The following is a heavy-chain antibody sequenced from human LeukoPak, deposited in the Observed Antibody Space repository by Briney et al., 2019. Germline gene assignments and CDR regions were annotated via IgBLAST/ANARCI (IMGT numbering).Heavy chain of an antibody. D-gene: IGHD4-23*01. J-gene: IGHJ4*02. CDR2: IHYTGTT. CDR3: ARYGNSVVY. V-gene: IGHV4-39*07. CDR1: GGSISISRHS. Sequence: SETLSLSCTVSGGSISISRHSWAWIRQPPGKGLDWIGTIHYTGTTYYNPTLRSRVSISVDRSTNQFSLRVSPVTAADTAVYYCARYGNSVVYWGQGTLVTVSS.